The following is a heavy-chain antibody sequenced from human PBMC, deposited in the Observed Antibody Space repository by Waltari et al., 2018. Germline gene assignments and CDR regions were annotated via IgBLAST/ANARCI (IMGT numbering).Heavy chain of an antibody. CDR3: ARSSGSYYVHY. CDR1: GGSISSYY. Sequence: QVQLQESGPGLVKPSETLSLTCTVSGGSISSYYCSWFRQPPGKGLEWIGYIYYSGSTNYNPSLKSRVTISVDTSKNQFSLKLSSVTAADTAVYYCARSSGSYYVHYWGQGTLVTVSS. J-gene: IGHJ4*02. CDR2: IYYSGST. V-gene: IGHV4-59*01. D-gene: IGHD1-26*01.